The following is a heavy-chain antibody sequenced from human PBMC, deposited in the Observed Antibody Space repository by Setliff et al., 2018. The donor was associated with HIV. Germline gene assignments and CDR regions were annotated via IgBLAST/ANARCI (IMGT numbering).Heavy chain of an antibody. V-gene: IGHV1-46*01. J-gene: IGHJ4*02. Sequence: ASVKVSCKASGGTFSSYAISWVRQAPGQGLEWMGMINPSGGSASYAQKFQGRVTMSRDTSTSTVYMELSSLRSEDTAVYYCAIPGLGELSLYNYWGQGTLVTVSS. CDR2: INPSGGSA. CDR3: AIPGLGELSLYNY. D-gene: IGHD3-16*02. CDR1: GGTFSSYA.